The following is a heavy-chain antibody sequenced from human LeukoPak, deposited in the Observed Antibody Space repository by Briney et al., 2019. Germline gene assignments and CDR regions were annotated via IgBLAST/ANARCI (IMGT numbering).Heavy chain of an antibody. CDR3: ARKSYYYDSSGYSPPNWFDP. J-gene: IGHJ5*02. V-gene: IGHV4-34*01. CDR1: GGSFSGYY. Sequence: SETLSLTCAVYGGSFSGYYWSWIRQPPGKGLEWIGEINHSGSTNYNPSLKSRVTISVDTSKNQFSLKLSSVTAADTAVYYCARKSYYYDSSGYSPPNWFDPWGQGTLVTVSS. CDR2: INHSGST. D-gene: IGHD3-22*01.